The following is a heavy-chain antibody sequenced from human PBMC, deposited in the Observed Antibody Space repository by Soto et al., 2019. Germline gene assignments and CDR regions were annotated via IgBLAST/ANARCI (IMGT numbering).Heavy chain of an antibody. Sequence: SVKVSCKASGGTFSIYAISCVRQAPLQGLEWMGGIIPIFGTANYAQKFQGRVTITADESTSTAYMELSSLRSEDTAVYYCARDSRYYDSSGYLRDYWGQGTLVTVSS. CDR2: IIPIFGTA. V-gene: IGHV1-69*13. CDR3: ARDSRYYDSSGYLRDY. D-gene: IGHD3-22*01. CDR1: GGTFSIYA. J-gene: IGHJ4*02.